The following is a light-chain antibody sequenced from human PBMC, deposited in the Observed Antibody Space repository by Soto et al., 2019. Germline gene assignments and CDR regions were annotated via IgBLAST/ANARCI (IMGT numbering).Light chain of an antibody. CDR1: SSDVGAYNY. CDR2: DVS. J-gene: IGLJ2*01. V-gene: IGLV2-14*01. Sequence: QSALTQPASVSGSPGQSITISCTGTSSDVGAYNYVSWYQQHPGKAPKLMIYDVSNRPSGVSNRFSRSKSGNTASLTISGLQAEDEADYYCYSYTTSSTRVFGGGTKVTVL. CDR3: YSYTTSSTRV.